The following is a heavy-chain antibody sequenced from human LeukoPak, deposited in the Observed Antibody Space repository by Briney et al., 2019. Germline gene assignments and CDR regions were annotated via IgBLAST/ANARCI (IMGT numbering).Heavy chain of an antibody. CDR2: IRSKAYGGTT. CDR1: GFTFGDYA. CDR3: TNFLEYYDFWSGYSPGYYFDY. V-gene: IGHV3-49*04. Sequence: GVLRLSCTASGFTFGDYAMSWVRQAPGKGLEWVGFIRSKAYGGTTEYAASVKGRFTISRDDSKSIAYLQMNSLKTEDTAVYYCTNFLEYYDFWSGYSPGYYFDYWGQGTLVTVSS. J-gene: IGHJ4*02. D-gene: IGHD3-3*01.